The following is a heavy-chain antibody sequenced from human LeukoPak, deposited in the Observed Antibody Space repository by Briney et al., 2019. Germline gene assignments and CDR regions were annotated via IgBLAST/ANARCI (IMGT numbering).Heavy chain of an antibody. CDR1: GYSISRGYS. J-gene: IGHJ4*02. Sequence: SETLSLTCTVSGYSISRGYSWGWIRQPPGKGLEWIGNIYHSGSTNYSPSLKSRVTISVDTSKNQFSLKLSSVAAADTAVYFCAREDYYNSGGYYLDYWGQGTLVTVSS. CDR3: AREDYYNSGGYYLDY. D-gene: IGHD3-22*01. CDR2: IYHSGST. V-gene: IGHV4-38-2*02.